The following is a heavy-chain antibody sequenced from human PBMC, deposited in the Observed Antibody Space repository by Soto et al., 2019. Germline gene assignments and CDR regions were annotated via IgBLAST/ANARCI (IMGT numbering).Heavy chain of an antibody. CDR1: GGTFTTYA. D-gene: IGHD5-18*01. J-gene: IGHJ4*02. CDR3: ASGIQLWLRRINAGYSG. V-gene: IGHV1-69*12. CDR2: IIPMFGTA. Sequence: QVQLVQSGAEVTKPESSVKVSCKAPGGTFTTYAISWVRQAPRQGLEWMGGIIPMFGTANYAQRFQDRVTLTADEATNPVYMELSSLRSEDTAVYLCASGIQLWLRRINAGYSGWGQATLVSVSS.